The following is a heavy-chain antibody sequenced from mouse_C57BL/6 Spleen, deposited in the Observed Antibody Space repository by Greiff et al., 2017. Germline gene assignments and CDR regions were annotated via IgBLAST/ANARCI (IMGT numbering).Heavy chain of an antibody. J-gene: IGHJ2*01. CDR3: ARHGSSGFDY. CDR2: IDPSDSYT. D-gene: IGHD1-1*01. Sequence: VQLQQPGAELVMPGASVKLSCKASGYTFTSYWMHWVKQRPGQGLEWIGEIDPSDSYTNYNQKFKGKSTLTVDKSSSTAYMQLSSLTSEDSAVYYCARHGSSGFDYWGQGTTLTVSS. V-gene: IGHV1-69*01. CDR1: GYTFTSYW.